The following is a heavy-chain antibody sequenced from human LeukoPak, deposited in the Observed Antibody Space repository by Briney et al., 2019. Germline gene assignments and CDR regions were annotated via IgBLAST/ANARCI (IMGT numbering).Heavy chain of an antibody. CDR1: GFTFSNYA. V-gene: IGHV3-23*01. Sequence: GGSLRLSCAASGFTFSNYAMTWVRQAPGKGLEWVSTISGTGGFTTSTYYADSVKGRFTISRDNSDNKLYLQMDGLRADDTAVYYCVKDRRYAGNSAPGWFDPWGQGTLVTVSS. CDR3: VKDRRYAGNSAPGWFDP. CDR2: ISGTGGFTTST. J-gene: IGHJ5*02. D-gene: IGHD4-23*01.